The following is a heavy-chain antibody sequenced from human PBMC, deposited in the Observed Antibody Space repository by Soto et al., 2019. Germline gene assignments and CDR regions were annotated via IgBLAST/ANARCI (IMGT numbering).Heavy chain of an antibody. Sequence: QVQLVESGGGVVQPGRSLRLSCAASGFTFSSYAMHWVRQAPGKGLEWVADISDDGSNKYYADSVKGRFTISRDSSKHTLYLQMNSLRAEDTAVYYCARDRQHYYYGMDLWGQGTTVTLSS. CDR1: GFTFSSYA. CDR2: ISDDGSNK. CDR3: ARDRQHYYYGMDL. J-gene: IGHJ6*02. V-gene: IGHV3-30-3*01. D-gene: IGHD6-13*01.